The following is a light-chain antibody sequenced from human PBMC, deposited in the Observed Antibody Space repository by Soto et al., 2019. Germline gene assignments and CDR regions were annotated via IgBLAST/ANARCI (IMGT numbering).Light chain of an antibody. V-gene: IGLV1-40*01. CDR1: SSNIGANHD. CDR2: GDT. CDR3: QSYDSSLSAVV. Sequence: QAVVTQPPSVSGAPGQRVTISCTGSSSNIGANHDVHWYQQLPGTAPKFLIYGDTNRPSGIPDRFSGSKSGTSASLAITGLQAEDEADCYCQSYDSSLSAVVFGGGTKLTVL. J-gene: IGLJ2*01.